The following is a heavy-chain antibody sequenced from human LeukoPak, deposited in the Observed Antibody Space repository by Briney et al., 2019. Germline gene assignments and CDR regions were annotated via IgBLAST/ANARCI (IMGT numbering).Heavy chain of an antibody. CDR2: MYTSGST. V-gene: IGHV4-61*02. CDR3: ARDGGWLDY. Sequence: PSETLSLTCTVSGGSISSGSYYWSWIRQPAGKGLEWLGRMYTSGSTSYNPSLKSRVTISVDTSKNQFSLKLTSVTAADTAVYYCARDGGWLDYWGQGTLVTVSS. CDR1: GGSISSGSYY. J-gene: IGHJ4*02. D-gene: IGHD3-16*01.